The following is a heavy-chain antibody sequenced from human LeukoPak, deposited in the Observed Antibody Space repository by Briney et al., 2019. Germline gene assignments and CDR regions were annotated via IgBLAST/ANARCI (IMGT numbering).Heavy chain of an antibody. CDR3: ARSGSYPPWALNWFDP. Sequence: PSETLSLTCTLSGDSIISSSFLCGWVRLPPGEGLEWHGSIFFRGTTYYNPSLKSRVTISVDTAKSQLFLSLRSVTAADAAVYYCARSGSYPPWALNWFDPWGPGTLVTVSS. V-gene: IGHV4-39*01. CDR1: GDSIISSSFL. D-gene: IGHD3-10*01. J-gene: IGHJ5*02. CDR2: IFFRGTT.